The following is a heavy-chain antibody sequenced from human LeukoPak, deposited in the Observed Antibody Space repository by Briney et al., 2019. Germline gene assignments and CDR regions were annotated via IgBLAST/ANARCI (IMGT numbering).Heavy chain of an antibody. D-gene: IGHD2-2*01. Sequence: GGSLRLSCAASGFTFSDYYMSWIRQAPGKGLEWVSYISGSGRTIYYADSVKGRFTISRDNAKNSLYLQMNSLRAEDTAVYYCARDIVVVPLVMGWLDPWGQGTLVTVSS. CDR2: ISGSGRTI. CDR3: ARDIVVVPLVMGWLDP. J-gene: IGHJ5*02. CDR1: GFTFSDYY. V-gene: IGHV3-11*01.